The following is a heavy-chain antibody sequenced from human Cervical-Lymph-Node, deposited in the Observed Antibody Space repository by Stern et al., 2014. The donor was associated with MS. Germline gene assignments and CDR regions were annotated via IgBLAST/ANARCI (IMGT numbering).Heavy chain of an antibody. CDR2: LSGGGGTT. CDR1: GFTFFNYV. D-gene: IGHD2/OR15-2a*01. J-gene: IGHJ3*02. V-gene: IGHV3-23*04. CDR3: ARSPGNSHYNSLFDAFDI. Sequence: EVQLVESGGGWVYPGGSLTLSCAASGFTFFNYVITWVRQTPGKGLEWVSSLSGGGGTTYYAVSVEGRFTISRDNSKNTVYLQMNSLRAEDTAAYYCARSPGNSHYNSLFDAFDIWGPGTMVTVSS.